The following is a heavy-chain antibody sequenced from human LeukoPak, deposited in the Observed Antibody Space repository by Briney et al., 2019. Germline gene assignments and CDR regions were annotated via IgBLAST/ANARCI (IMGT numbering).Heavy chain of an antibody. Sequence: GASVKVSCKASGGTFSSYAISWVRQAPGQGLEWMGGTIPIFGTANYAQKFQGRVTITADASTSTAYMELSSLRSEDTAVYYCARESRSVAGNANGMDVWGKGTTVTVSS. CDR3: ARESRSVAGNANGMDV. J-gene: IGHJ6*04. D-gene: IGHD6-19*01. CDR1: GGTFSSYA. V-gene: IGHV1-69*13. CDR2: TIPIFGTA.